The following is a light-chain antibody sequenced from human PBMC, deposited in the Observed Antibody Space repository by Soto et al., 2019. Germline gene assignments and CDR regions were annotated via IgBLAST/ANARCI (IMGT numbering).Light chain of an antibody. Sequence: EIVLTQSPATLSLSPGEXATLSCRASQSVSSYLAWYQQKPGQAPRLLIYDASNRATGIPARFSGSGSGTDFTLTISSLEPEDFAVYYCQQRSNWPGLTFGGGTKVDIK. CDR3: QQRSNWPGLT. CDR2: DAS. CDR1: QSVSSY. V-gene: IGKV3-11*01. J-gene: IGKJ4*01.